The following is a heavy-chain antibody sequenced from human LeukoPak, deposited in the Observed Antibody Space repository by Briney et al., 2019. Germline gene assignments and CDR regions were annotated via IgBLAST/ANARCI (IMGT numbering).Heavy chain of an antibody. CDR1: GGSISSGGYS. CDR2: IYHSGST. Sequence: PSETLSLTCAVSGGSISSGGYSWSWIRQPPGKGLEWIGYIYHSGSTYYNPSLKSRVTISVDRSKNQFSLKLSSVTAADTAVYYCARTYYDFWSGYFYGMDVWGQGTTVTVPS. CDR3: ARTYYDFWSGYFYGMDV. D-gene: IGHD3-3*01. V-gene: IGHV4-30-2*01. J-gene: IGHJ6*02.